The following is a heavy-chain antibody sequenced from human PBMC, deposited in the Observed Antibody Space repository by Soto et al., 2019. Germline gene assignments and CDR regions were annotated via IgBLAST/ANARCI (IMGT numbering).Heavy chain of an antibody. Sequence: QVQLVESGGGVVQPGRSLRLYCAASGFTFSSYAMHWVRQAPGKGLEWVAVISYDGSNKYYADSVKGRFTISRDNSKNTLYLQMNSLRAEDTAVYYCARDGVMVRSPGYYYGMDVWGQGTTVTVSS. CDR3: ARDGVMVRSPGYYYGMDV. V-gene: IGHV3-30-3*01. D-gene: IGHD3-10*01. J-gene: IGHJ6*02. CDR1: GFTFSSYA. CDR2: ISYDGSNK.